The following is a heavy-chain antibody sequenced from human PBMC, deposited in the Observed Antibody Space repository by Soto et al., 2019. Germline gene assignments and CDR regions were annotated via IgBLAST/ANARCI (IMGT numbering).Heavy chain of an antibody. J-gene: IGHJ6*02. CDR3: AKNGQPPYYYYSLDV. CDR1: GYTFTRYG. Sequence: QGQLVQSGAEVKKPGASVKVSCKASGYTFTRYGISWVRQAPGQGLEWMGWISGYNGDTKYAQKFQGRGTMTIDTSTTTAFTELRSLTSDDTAVYYCAKNGQPPYYYYSLDVWGQGTTVTVSS. D-gene: IGHD2-8*01. CDR2: ISGYNGDT. V-gene: IGHV1-18*01.